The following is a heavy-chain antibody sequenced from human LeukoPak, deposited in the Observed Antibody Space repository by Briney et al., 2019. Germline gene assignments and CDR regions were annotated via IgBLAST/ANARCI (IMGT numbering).Heavy chain of an antibody. CDR3: ARAVGGDGSGSL. CDR1: GGSNSSSSYS. J-gene: IGHJ4*02. Sequence: SETLSLTCSVSGGSNSSSSYSWGWIRQSPGRGLEWIGSIYFSGSAYYNPSLKSRVTISVDMSTRQISLKLSSVTAADTAVYYCARAVGGDGSGSLWGPGTLVTVSS. V-gene: IGHV4-39*07. D-gene: IGHD3-10*01. CDR2: IYFSGSA.